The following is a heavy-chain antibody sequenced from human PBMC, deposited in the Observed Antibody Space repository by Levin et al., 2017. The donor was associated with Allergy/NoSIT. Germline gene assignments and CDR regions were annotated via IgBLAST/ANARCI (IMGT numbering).Heavy chain of an antibody. CDR3: ALVEEATTGGY. CDR2: ISGSGGST. V-gene: IGHV3-23*01. CDR1: GFTFSSYA. J-gene: IGHJ4*02. Sequence: GASVKVSCAASGFTFSSYAMSWVRQAPGKGLEWVSAISGSGGSTYYADSVKGRFTISRDNSKNTLYLQMNSLRAEDTAVYYCALVEEATTGGYWGQGTLVTVSS. D-gene: IGHD1-1*01.